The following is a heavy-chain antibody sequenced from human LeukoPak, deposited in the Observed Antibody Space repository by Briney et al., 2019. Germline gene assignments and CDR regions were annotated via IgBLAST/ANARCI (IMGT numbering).Heavy chain of an antibody. Sequence: GRSLCLSCTASGFTFGDYAMSWVRQAPGKGLEWVGFIRSKAHGGTTEYAASVKGRFTISRDDSKSIAYLQMNSLKTEDTAVYYCTRGSPDNYGDYEWFVPWGQGPLLTVSS. D-gene: IGHD4-17*01. J-gene: IGHJ5*02. CDR2: IRSKAHGGTT. CDR1: GFTFGDYA. V-gene: IGHV3-49*04. CDR3: TRGSPDNYGDYEWFVP.